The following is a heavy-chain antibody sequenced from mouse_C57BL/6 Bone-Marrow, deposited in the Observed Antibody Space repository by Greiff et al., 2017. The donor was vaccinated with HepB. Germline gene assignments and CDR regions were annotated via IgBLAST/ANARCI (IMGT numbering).Heavy chain of an antibody. CDR1: GYTFTSYG. Sequence: VQLQQSGAELARPGASVKLSCKASGYTFTSYGISWVKQRTRQGLEWIGEIYPRSGNTYYNEKFKGKATLTADKSSSTAYMELRSLTSEDSAVYLCARGIYDGYYYAMDYWGQGTSVTVSS. CDR2: IYPRSGNT. V-gene: IGHV1-81*01. J-gene: IGHJ4*01. D-gene: IGHD2-3*01. CDR3: ARGIYDGYYYAMDY.